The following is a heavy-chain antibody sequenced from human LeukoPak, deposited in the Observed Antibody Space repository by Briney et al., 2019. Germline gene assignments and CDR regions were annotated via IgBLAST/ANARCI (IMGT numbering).Heavy chain of an antibody. V-gene: IGHV3-30*03. CDR2: ISYDGSNK. CDR1: GFTFSSYG. J-gene: IGHJ4*02. CDR3: ASQGSGYDSPIDS. D-gene: IGHD5-12*01. Sequence: PGGALRLSCAASGFTFSSYGMHWVRQAPGKGLEWVAVISYDGSNKYYADSVKGRFTISRDNAKNSLYLQMNSLRAEDTALYYCASQGSGYDSPIDSWGQGTLVTVSS.